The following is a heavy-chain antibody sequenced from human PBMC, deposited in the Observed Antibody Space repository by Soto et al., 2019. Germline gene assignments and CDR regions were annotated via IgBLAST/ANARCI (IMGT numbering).Heavy chain of an antibody. CDR3: AKEMDFGSGWSPLDY. CDR1: GFTFSSYA. V-gene: IGHV3-23*01. Sequence: PGWSLRLSCAASGFTFSSYAMSWVRQAPGKGLEWVSAISGSGGSTYYADSVKGRFTISRDNSKNTLYLQMNSLRAEDTAVYYCAKEMDFGSGWSPLDYWGQGTLVTVSS. D-gene: IGHD6-19*01. CDR2: ISGSGGST. J-gene: IGHJ4*02.